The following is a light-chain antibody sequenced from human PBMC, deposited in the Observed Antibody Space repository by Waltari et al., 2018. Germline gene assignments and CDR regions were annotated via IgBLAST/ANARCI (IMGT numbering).Light chain of an antibody. V-gene: IGLV2-14*03. Sequence: QSALTQPASVSGSPGQSITISCTGTSSDGGGYNYVSWYQQHPGKAPKPMIYDVSNRPSGVSNRFSGSKSGNTASLTISGLQAEDEADYYCSSYTSSSTLVVFGGGTKLTVL. CDR2: DVS. CDR3: SSYTSSSTLVV. J-gene: IGLJ2*01. CDR1: SSDGGGYNY.